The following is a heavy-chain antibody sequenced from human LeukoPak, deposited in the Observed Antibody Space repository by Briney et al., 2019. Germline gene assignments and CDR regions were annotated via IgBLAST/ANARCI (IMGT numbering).Heavy chain of an antibody. CDR1: GFTFSSYS. CDR2: ISGSGGST. Sequence: GGSLRLSCAASGFTFSSYSMNWVRQAPGKGLEWVSAISGSGGSTYYADSVKGRFTISRDNSKNTLYLQMNSLRAEDTAVYYCAKEVIVGVSFDYWGQGTLVTVSS. V-gene: IGHV3-23*01. CDR3: AKEVIVGVSFDY. J-gene: IGHJ4*02. D-gene: IGHD1-26*01.